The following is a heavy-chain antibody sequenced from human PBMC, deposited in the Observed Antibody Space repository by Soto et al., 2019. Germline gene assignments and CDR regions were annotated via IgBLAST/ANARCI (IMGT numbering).Heavy chain of an antibody. Sequence: SETLSLTCTVSGGSISSSSYYWGWIRQPPGKGLEWIGSIYYSGSTYYKPSLKSRVTISVDTSKNQFSLKLRSVTAADTAVYYCASVGYSGYDYRGTVDYWGQGTLVTVSS. CDR1: GGSISSSSYY. J-gene: IGHJ4*02. V-gene: IGHV4-39*01. CDR3: ASVGYSGYDYRGTVDY. D-gene: IGHD5-12*01. CDR2: IYYSGST.